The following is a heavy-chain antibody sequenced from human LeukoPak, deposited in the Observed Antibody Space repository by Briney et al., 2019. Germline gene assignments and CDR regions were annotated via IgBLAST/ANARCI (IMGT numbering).Heavy chain of an antibody. D-gene: IGHD1-26*01. V-gene: IGHV1-24*01. J-gene: IGHJ6*03. Sequence: ASVKVSCKVSGYTLTELSMHWVRQAPGKGLEWMGGFDPEDGETIYAQKFQGRVTMTEDTPTDTAYMELSSLRSEDTAVYYCATGGVGSSLLYYYYMDVWGKGTTVTVSS. CDR2: FDPEDGET. CDR3: ATGGVGSSLLYYYYMDV. CDR1: GYTLTELS.